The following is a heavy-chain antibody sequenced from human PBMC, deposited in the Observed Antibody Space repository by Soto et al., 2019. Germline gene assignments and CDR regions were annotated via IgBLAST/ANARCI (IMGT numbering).Heavy chain of an antibody. CDR1: GYGFTTYG. Sequence: QVHLVQSGAEVKKPGASVKVSCKGSGYGFTTYGITWVRQAPGQGLEWMAWISAHNGNTNYAQKLEGIVTVTRDTSTSTAYMELRGLRSDDTAVYYCARGRYGDYWGQGALVTVSS. J-gene: IGHJ4*02. CDR2: ISAHNGNT. V-gene: IGHV1-18*01. CDR3: ARGRYGDY. D-gene: IGHD1-1*01.